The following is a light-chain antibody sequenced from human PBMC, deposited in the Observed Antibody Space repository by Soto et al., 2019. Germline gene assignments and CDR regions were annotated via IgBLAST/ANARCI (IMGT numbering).Light chain of an antibody. CDR1: QSVSIN. V-gene: IGKV3-15*01. CDR2: AAS. Sequence: LSCIASQSVSINLAWYQQIPGQVPRLLIYAASTRAAGIPATFSGSGSGTDFTLTISTLQSEDLRAQYCHQHHSWPLTFSQGTVVDI. J-gene: IGKJ1*01. CDR3: HQHHSWPLT.